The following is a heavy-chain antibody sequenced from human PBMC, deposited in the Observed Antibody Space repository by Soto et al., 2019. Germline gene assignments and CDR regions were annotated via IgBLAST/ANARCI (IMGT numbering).Heavy chain of an antibody. Sequence: EVQLVESGGGLVQPGGSLRLSCAASGFTFSSYWMHWVRQAPGKGLVWVSRINSDGSSTSYADSVKGRFTISRDNAKNTLYLQKNSLRAEDTAVYYCARDRGGWNGGIDAFDIWGQGTMVTVSS. J-gene: IGHJ3*02. D-gene: IGHD1-1*01. CDR3: ARDRGGWNGGIDAFDI. CDR1: GFTFSSYW. V-gene: IGHV3-74*01. CDR2: INSDGSST.